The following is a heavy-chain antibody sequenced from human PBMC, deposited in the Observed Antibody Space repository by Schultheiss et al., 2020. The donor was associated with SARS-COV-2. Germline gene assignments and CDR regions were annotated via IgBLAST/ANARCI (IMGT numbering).Heavy chain of an antibody. J-gene: IGHJ6*02. CDR1: GYSITTGYF. CDR2: IYHSGNT. Sequence: SETLSLTCAVSGYSITTGYFWGWLRQTPGKGLEWIGSIYHSGNTYYNPSLKSRVTISVDTSKNQFSLKLSSVTAADTAVYYCARGGRERGSGWYASNYYYGMDVWGQGTTVTVSS. D-gene: IGHD6-19*01. V-gene: IGHV4-38-2*01. CDR3: ARGGRERGSGWYASNYYYGMDV.